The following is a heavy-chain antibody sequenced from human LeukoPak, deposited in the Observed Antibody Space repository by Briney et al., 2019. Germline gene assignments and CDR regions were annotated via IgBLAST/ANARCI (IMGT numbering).Heavy chain of an antibody. V-gene: IGHV4-39*01. Sequence: PSVTLSLTCTVSGGSISSSSYYWGWIRQPPGKGLEWIWSIYYSGSTYYNPSLKSRVTISVDTSKNQFSLKLSSVTAADTAVYYFAGVELSYYYMDVWGKGTTVTVSS. J-gene: IGHJ6*03. CDR1: GGSISSSSYY. CDR2: IYYSGST. D-gene: IGHD1-7*01. CDR3: AGVELSYYYMDV.